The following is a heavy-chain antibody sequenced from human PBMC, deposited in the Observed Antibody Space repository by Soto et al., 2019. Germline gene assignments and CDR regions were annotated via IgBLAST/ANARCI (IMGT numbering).Heavy chain of an antibody. CDR2: ISAYNGNT. V-gene: IGHV1-18*01. Sequence: VASVKVSCKASGYTFTSYGISWVRQAPGQGLEWMGWISAYNGNTNYAQKLQGRVTMTTDTSTSTAYMELRSLRSDDTAVYYCARERVAGTGRYYYYGMDVWGQGTTVTVSS. CDR1: GYTFTSYG. J-gene: IGHJ6*02. D-gene: IGHD6-19*01. CDR3: ARERVAGTGRYYYYGMDV.